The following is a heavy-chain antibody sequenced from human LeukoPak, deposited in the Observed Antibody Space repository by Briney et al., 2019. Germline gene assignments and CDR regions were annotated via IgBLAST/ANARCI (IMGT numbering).Heavy chain of an antibody. Sequence: SETLSLTCTDSGGSISSGDYYWSWIRQPPGKGLEWIGYIYYSGSTYYNPSLKSRVTISVDTSKNQFSLKLSSVTAADTAVYYCARVYGDYYYYGMDVWGQGTTVTVSS. CDR3: ARVYGDYYYYGMDV. CDR2: IYYSGST. V-gene: IGHV4-30-4*01. CDR1: GGSISSGDYY. J-gene: IGHJ6*02. D-gene: IGHD4-17*01.